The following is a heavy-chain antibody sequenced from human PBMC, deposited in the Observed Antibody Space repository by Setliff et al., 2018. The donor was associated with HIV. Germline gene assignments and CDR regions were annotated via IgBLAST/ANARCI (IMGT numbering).Heavy chain of an antibody. CDR3: ARQLDYTNGRYFDY. CDR2: INYSGST. Sequence: SETLSLTCAVYGASFSAYYWSWIRQPPGKGLELIGEINYSGSTNYKASLKSRVTISADTSKNQFSLKLTSVTAADTAVYYCARQLDYTNGRYFDYWGPGTRVTVS. D-gene: IGHD4-4*01. CDR1: GASFSAYY. V-gene: IGHV4-34*01. J-gene: IGHJ4*02.